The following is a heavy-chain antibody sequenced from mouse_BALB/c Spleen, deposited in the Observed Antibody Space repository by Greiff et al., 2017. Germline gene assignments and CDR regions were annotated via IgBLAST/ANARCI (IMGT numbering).Heavy chain of an antibody. J-gene: IGHJ4*01. V-gene: IGHV1-77*01. CDR1: GYTFTDYV. CDR2: IYPGSGST. D-gene: IGHD2-10*02. Sequence: VQLVESGPELVKPGASVKMSCKASGYTFTDYVISWVKQRTGQGLEWIGEIYPGSGSTYYNEKFKGKATLTADKSSNTAYMQLSSLTSEDSAVYFCAREYGNPFYYAMDYWGQGTSVTVSS. CDR3: AREYGNPFYYAMDY.